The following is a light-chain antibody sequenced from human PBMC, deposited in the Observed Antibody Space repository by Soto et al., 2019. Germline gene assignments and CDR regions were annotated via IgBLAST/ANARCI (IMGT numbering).Light chain of an antibody. CDR3: QSYDSGLRGWV. V-gene: IGLV1-40*01. J-gene: IGLJ3*02. CDR2: ADI. CDR1: SSDIGAGHD. Sequence: QSVLTQPPSVSGAPGQRVTISCTGSSSDIGAGHDVHWYQQFPGTAPKLLIYADIYRPSGVPDRFYGSKSGTSASLAITGLQAEDDADYYCQSYDSGLRGWVFGGGTKVTVL.